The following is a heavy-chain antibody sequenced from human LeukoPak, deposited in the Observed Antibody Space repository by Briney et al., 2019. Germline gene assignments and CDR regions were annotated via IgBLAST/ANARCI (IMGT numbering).Heavy chain of an antibody. Sequence: SGTPSLTCNVSGASVCSVLYWTWVRPARGKGGEWSAHIYNGVNTNYSPSLKSRVTISVDTSKNQFSLRLNSVTAADTAVYYSARSRAFNSGAFDPWGQGSLVTVSS. CDR3: ARSRAFNSGAFDP. CDR2: IYNGVNT. V-gene: IGHV4-61*01. CDR1: GASVCSVLY. D-gene: IGHD1-26*01. J-gene: IGHJ5*02.